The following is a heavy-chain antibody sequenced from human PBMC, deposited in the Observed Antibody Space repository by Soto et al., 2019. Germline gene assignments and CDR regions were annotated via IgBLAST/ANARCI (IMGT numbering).Heavy chain of an antibody. CDR1: GGSLSRGGYY. Sequence: QVQLQESGPGLVKSSQTLSLTCTVSGGSLSRGGYYWNWIRQHPGKVLEWIGSIYYGGSISYNPSLKSRLTISIDTSKNQLSLQLSSVTAADTAVYHCARVRSSSPGTFDYWGQGTLVTVSS. CDR3: ARVRSSSPGTFDY. D-gene: IGHD6-19*01. J-gene: IGHJ4*02. CDR2: IYYGGSI. V-gene: IGHV4-31*03.